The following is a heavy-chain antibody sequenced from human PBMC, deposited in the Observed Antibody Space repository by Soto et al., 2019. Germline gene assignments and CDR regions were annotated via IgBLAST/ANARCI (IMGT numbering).Heavy chain of an antibody. CDR2: IKSKTDGGTT. CDR1: GFTFSNAW. CDR3: TTDLLTVTTYDFDY. V-gene: IGHV3-15*07. J-gene: IGHJ4*02. Sequence: PGGSLRLSCAASGFTFSNAWMNWVRQAPGKGLEWVGRIKSKTDGGTTDYAAPVKGRFTISRDDSKNTLYLQMNSLKTENTAVYYCTTDLLTVTTYDFDYWGQGTLVTVSS. D-gene: IGHD4-17*01.